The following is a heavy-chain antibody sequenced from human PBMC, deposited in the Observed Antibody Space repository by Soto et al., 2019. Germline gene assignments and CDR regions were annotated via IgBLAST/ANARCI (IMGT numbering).Heavy chain of an antibody. CDR1: GYTFTGYY. CDR3: ARGITIFGVVKYYFDY. CDR2: INPNSGGT. J-gene: IGHJ4*02. Sequence: QVPLVQSGAEVKKPGASVKVSCKASGYTFTGYYMHWVRQAPGQGLEWMGWINPNSGGTNYAQKFQGWVTMTRDTSISTAYMELSRLRSDDTAVYYCARGITIFGVVKYYFDYWGQGTLVTVSS. V-gene: IGHV1-2*04. D-gene: IGHD3-3*01.